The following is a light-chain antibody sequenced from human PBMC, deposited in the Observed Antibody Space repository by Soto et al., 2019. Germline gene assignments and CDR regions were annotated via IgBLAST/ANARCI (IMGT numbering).Light chain of an antibody. Sequence: EIVLTQSPGTLSLSPGDRATLSCRASQSVSSSYLAWYQQKPGQAPRLLIYGASSRATGIPDMFSGSGSGTDFTLSINSLQAEDVAFYYCQQYYTTPLTFGGGTKVEIK. J-gene: IGKJ4*01. V-gene: IGKV3-20*01. CDR3: QQYYTTPLT. CDR2: GAS. CDR1: QSVSSSY.